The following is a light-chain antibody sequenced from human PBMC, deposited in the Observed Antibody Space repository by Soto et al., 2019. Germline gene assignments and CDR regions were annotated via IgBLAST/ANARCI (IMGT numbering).Light chain of an antibody. CDR3: QQYNNWPQT. J-gene: IGKJ1*01. Sequence: EIVMTQSPATLSVSPGERATLSCRASQSVAGNLAWYQQKPGQAPRLLIYGASTRATGLPARFSGSGSGTEFTLTISSLQSEDFAVYYCQQYNNWPQTFGQGTKVEIK. CDR2: GAS. V-gene: IGKV3-15*01. CDR1: QSVAGN.